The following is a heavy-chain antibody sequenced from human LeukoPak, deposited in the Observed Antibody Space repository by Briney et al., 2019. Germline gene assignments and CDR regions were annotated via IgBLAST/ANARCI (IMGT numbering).Heavy chain of an antibody. CDR3: ARDITYSSGWQNNWFDP. D-gene: IGHD6-19*01. CDR2: IIPIFGTA. CDR1: GGTFSSYA. V-gene: IGHV1-69*05. J-gene: IGHJ5*02. Sequence: SVKVSCKASGGTFSSYAISWVRQAPGQGLEWMGRIIPIFGTANYAQKFQGRVTITTDESTSTAYMELSSLRSEDTAVYYCARDITYSSGWQNNWFDPWGQGTLVTVSS.